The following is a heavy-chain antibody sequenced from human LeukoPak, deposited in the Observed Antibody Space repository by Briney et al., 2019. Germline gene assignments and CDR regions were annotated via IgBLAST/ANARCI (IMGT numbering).Heavy chain of an antibody. J-gene: IGHJ4*02. CDR1: GGSISSGSYY. Sequence: SQTLSLTCTVSGGSISSGSYYWSWIRQPAGKGLEWIGRIYTSGSTNYNPSLKSRVTISVDTSKNQFSLKLSSVTAAGTAVYYCARGFQGFDYWGQGTLVTVSS. CDR3: ARGFQGFDY. CDR2: IYTSGST. V-gene: IGHV4-61*02.